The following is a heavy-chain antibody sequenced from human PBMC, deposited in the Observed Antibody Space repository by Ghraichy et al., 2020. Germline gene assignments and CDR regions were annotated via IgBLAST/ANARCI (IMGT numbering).Heavy chain of an antibody. CDR1: GFTVSSKY. CDR2: IYSGGRT. D-gene: IGHD6-13*01. CDR3: ASGSSWYLDY. Sequence: GESLNISCAASGFTVSSKYMTWVRQAPGKGLQWVSVIYSGGRTYYADSVKGRFTISRDNSKNTLYLQMNSLGAEDTAVYYCASGSSWYLDYWGQGTLVTVSS. V-gene: IGHV3-53*01. J-gene: IGHJ4*02.